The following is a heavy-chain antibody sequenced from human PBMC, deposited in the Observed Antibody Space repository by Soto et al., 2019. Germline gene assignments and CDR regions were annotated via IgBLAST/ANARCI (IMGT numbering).Heavy chain of an antibody. CDR3: ARDESRRDGMDV. J-gene: IGHJ6*02. V-gene: IGHV3-33*01. CDR1: GFTFSSYG. CDR2: IWYDGSNK. Sequence: QVQLVESGGGVVQPGRSLRLSCAASGFTFSSYGMHWVRQAPGKGLEWVAVIWYDGSNKYYADSVKGRFTISRDNSKNTLYLQMNSLRAEDTGVYYCARDESRRDGMDVWGQGTTVTVSS.